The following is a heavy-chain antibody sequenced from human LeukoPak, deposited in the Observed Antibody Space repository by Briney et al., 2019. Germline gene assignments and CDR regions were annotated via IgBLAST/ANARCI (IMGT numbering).Heavy chain of an antibody. J-gene: IGHJ4*02. Sequence: GGSLGLSCAASGFTVSSNYMSWVRQAPGKGLEWVSVIYSGGSTYYADSVKGRFTISRDNSKNTLYLQMNSLRAEDTAVYYCARESGIAVAGTFDYWGQGTLVTVSS. D-gene: IGHD6-19*01. V-gene: IGHV3-66*01. CDR1: GFTVSSNY. CDR3: ARESGIAVAGTFDY. CDR2: IYSGGST.